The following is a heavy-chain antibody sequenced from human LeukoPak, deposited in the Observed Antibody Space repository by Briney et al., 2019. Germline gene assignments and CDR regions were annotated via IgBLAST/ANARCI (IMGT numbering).Heavy chain of an antibody. CDR1: GYTFTGYY. V-gene: IGHV1-2*02. D-gene: IGHD3-10*01. CDR3: ATGPYYYGSGSYYLD. CDR2: INPNSGGT. Sequence: ASVKVSCKASGYTFTGYYMHWVRQAPGQGLEWMGWINPNSGGTNYAQKFQGRVTMTTDTSTSTAYMELRSLRSDDTAVYYCATGPYYYGSGSYYLDWGQGTLVTVSS. J-gene: IGHJ4*02.